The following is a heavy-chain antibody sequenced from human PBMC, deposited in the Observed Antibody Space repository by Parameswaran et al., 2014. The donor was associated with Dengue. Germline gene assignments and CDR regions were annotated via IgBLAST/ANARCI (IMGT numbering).Heavy chain of an antibody. CDR3: AKMDTAMVAYYYYGMDV. Sequence: AMPGVRQAPGKGLEWVSGISWNSGSIGYADSVKGRFTISRDNAKNSLYLQMNSLRAEDTALYYCAKMDTAMVAYYYYGMDVWGQGTTVTVSS. CDR1: A. D-gene: IGHD5-18*01. V-gene: IGHV3-9*01. J-gene: IGHJ6*02. CDR2: ISWNSGSI.